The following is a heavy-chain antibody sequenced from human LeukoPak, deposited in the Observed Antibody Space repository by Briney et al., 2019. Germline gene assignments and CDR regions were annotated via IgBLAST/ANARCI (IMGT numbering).Heavy chain of an antibody. CDR3: AKRSRLPSDYFDY. CDR1: GFTFSDYY. V-gene: IGHV3-23*01. CDR2: ISGSGGST. Sequence: TGGSLRLSCAASGFTFSDYYMTWIRQAPGKGLEWVSAISGSGGSTYYADSVKGRFTISRDNSKNTLYLQMNSLRAEDTAVYYCAKRSRLPSDYFDYWGQGTLVTVSS. D-gene: IGHD6-25*01. J-gene: IGHJ4*02.